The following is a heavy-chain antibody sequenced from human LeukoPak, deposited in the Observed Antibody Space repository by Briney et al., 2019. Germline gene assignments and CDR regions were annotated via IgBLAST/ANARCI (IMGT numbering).Heavy chain of an antibody. D-gene: IGHD3-10*01. CDR1: GYTFITYG. J-gene: IGHJ4*02. CDR2: VSAYDGDT. CDR3: ARPLYYGSGSYFDY. V-gene: IGHV1-18*04. Sequence: ASVKVSCKASGYTFITYGMSWVRQAPGQGLKWMGWVSAYDGDTKYAQKFQGRVTMTTDTSTSTAYMELRSLRSDDTAVYFCARPLYYGSGSYFDYWGQGTLVTVSS.